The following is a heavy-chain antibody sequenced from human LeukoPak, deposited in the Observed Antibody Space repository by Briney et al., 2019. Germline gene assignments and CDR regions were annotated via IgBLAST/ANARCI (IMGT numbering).Heavy chain of an antibody. D-gene: IGHD1-14*01. CDR2: IIPIFGTA. CDR3: ACRTSGFDY. J-gene: IGHJ4*02. V-gene: IGHV1-69*13. Sequence: WASVKVSCKASGGTFSSYAISWVRQAPGQGLEWMGGIIPIFGTANYAQKFQGRVTITADETTSTAYMELSSLRSEDTAVYYCACRTSGFDYWGQGTLVTVSS. CDR1: GGTFSSYA.